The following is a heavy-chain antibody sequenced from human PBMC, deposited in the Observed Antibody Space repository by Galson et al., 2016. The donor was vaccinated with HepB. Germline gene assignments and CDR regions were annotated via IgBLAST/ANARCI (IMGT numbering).Heavy chain of an antibody. CDR1: GLTFSRCD. CDR3: ARGKFDCSGGTCHYYGMDV. J-gene: IGHJ6*04. CDR2: IGTAGDT. D-gene: IGHD2-15*01. V-gene: IGHV3-13*01. Sequence: SLRLSCAASGLTFSRCDMHWVRQAKGKGLEWVSAIGTAGDTYYPGSVRGRLTISRENSKNSLYLQMNSLTAGDTAVYYCARGKFDCSGGTCHYYGMDVWGKGTTVTVSS.